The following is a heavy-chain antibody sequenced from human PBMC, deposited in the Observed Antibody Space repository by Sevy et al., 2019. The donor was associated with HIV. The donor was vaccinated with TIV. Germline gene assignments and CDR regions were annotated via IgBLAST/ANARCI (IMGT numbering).Heavy chain of an antibody. CDR3: ARDSGDSSGYSGDYYYGMDV. CDR1: GFTFSSYA. J-gene: IGHJ6*02. CDR2: ISYDGSNK. Sequence: GESLKISCAASGFTFSSYAMHWVRQAPGMGLVWVAVISYDGSNKYYADSVKGRFTISRDNSKNTLYLKMNSLRAEDTAVYYCARDSGDSSGYSGDYYYGMDVWGQGTTVTVSS. D-gene: IGHD3-22*01. V-gene: IGHV3-30-3*01.